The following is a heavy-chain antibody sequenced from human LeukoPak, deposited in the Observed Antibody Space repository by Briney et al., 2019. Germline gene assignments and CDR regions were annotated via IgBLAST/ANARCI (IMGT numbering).Heavy chain of an antibody. J-gene: IGHJ6*02. CDR3: ASPSPTAARIAAAAEYGMDV. CDR2: ISAYNGNT. CDR1: GYTFTSYG. V-gene: IGHV1-18*01. Sequence: WASVKVSCKASGYTFTSYGISWVRQAPGQGLEWMGWISAYNGNTNYAQKLQGRVTMTTDTSTRTAYMELRSLRSDDTAVYYCASPSPTAARIAAAAEYGMDVWGQGTTVTVSS. D-gene: IGHD6-13*01.